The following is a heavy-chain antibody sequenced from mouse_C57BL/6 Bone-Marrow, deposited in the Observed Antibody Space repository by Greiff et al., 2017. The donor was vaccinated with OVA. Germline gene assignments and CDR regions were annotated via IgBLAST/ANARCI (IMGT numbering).Heavy chain of an antibody. CDR3: TSYYLAY. CDR2: INPNNGGT. D-gene: IGHD1-1*01. V-gene: IGHV1-26*01. CDR1: GYTFTDYY. J-gene: IGHJ3*01. Sequence: EVQLQQSGPELVKPGASVKISCKASGYTFTDYYMNWVKQSPGQSLEWIGDINPNNGGTSYNQKFKGKATLTVDKSSSTAYMELRSLTSDDSAVYYCTSYYLAYWGQGTLVTVSA.